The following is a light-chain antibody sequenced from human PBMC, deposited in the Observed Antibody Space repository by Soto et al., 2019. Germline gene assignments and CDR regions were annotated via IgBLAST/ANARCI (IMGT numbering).Light chain of an antibody. Sequence: QSALPQPASVSGSPGQSITISCTGTSSDVGSYNLVSWYQQHPGKAPKLMIYEVNKRPSGVSNRSSGSKSGNTASLTISGLQAEDEADYYCCSYAGSSALMFGGGTKLTVL. J-gene: IGLJ3*02. CDR3: CSYAGSSALM. V-gene: IGLV2-23*02. CDR1: SSDVGSYNL. CDR2: EVN.